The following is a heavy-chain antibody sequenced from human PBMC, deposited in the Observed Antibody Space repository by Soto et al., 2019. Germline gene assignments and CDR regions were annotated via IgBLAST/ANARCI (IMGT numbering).Heavy chain of an antibody. D-gene: IGHD2-2*02. CDR2: IYYSGST. CDR1: GGSISSGGYY. V-gene: IGHV4-31*03. CDR3: ARGGYCSSTSCYTGWFDP. J-gene: IGHJ5*02. Sequence: SSETLSLTCTVSGGSISSGGYYWSWIRQHPGKGLEWIGYIYYSGSTYYNPSLKSRVTISVDTSKNQFSLKLSSVTAADTAVYYCARGGYCSSTSCYTGWFDPWGQGTLVTVSS.